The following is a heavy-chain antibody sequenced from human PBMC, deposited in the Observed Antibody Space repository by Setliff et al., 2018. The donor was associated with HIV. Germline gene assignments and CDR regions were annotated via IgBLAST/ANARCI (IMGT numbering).Heavy chain of an antibody. Sequence: GGSLRLSCAASGFTFSSYWMNWVRQAPGKGLEWVANIKQDGSEKYYVDSVKGRFTISRDNAKNSLYLQMNSLRAEDTAVYYCARESYYGSGSYLYWGQGTLVTVSS. J-gene: IGHJ4*02. V-gene: IGHV3-7*03. CDR3: ARESYYGSGSYLY. CDR1: GFTFSSYW. CDR2: IKQDGSEK. D-gene: IGHD3-10*01.